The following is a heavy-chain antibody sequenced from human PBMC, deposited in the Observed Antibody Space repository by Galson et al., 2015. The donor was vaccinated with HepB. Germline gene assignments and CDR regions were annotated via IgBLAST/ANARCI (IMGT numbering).Heavy chain of an antibody. CDR1: GFTFSNNA. CDR3: ARDRLIIATTAGFDH. J-gene: IGHJ4*02. D-gene: IGHD1-7*01. V-gene: IGHV3-23*01. Sequence: SLRLSCAASGFTFSNNAMSWVRQAPGKGLEWVSGISGSGDITYYADSVKGRFTISRDNSKSTLYLQMSSLRAEDTAVYYCARDRLIIATTAGFDHWGQGTLVAVSS. CDR2: ISGSGDIT.